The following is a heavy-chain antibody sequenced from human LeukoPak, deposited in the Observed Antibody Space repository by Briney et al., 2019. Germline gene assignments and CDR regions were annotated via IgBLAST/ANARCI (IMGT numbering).Heavy chain of an antibody. J-gene: IGHJ4*02. CDR2: ISSSSSYI. Sequence: GGSLRLSCAASGFTFSSYSMNWVRQAPGKGLEWVSSISSSSSYIYYADSVKGRFTISRDNTKNSLYLQMNSLRAEDTAVYYCARDGQDIVVVPAANESYYFAYWGQGTLVTVSS. CDR1: GFTFSSYS. CDR3: ARDGQDIVVVPAANESYYFAY. D-gene: IGHD2-2*01. V-gene: IGHV3-21*01.